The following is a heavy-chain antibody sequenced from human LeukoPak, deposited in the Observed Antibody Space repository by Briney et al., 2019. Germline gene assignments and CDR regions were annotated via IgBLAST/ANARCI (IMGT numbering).Heavy chain of an antibody. J-gene: IGHJ4*02. CDR1: GFIFSDYS. V-gene: IGHV3-48*02. Sequence: PGGSLRLSCAASGFIFSDYSMNWVRQTPGKGLGWVAYISSGGSTIYYADSVRGRFTISRDSATNSLYLQMNSLGDEDTAVYYCARDETGVGSGGIDFWGQGTLVTVSS. D-gene: IGHD2-8*02. CDR3: ARDETGVGSGGIDF. CDR2: ISSGGSTI.